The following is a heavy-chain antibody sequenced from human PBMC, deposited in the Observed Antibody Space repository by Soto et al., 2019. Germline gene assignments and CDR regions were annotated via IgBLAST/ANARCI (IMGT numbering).Heavy chain of an antibody. V-gene: IGHV3-30*18. CDR1: GFTFSSFG. CDR3: EKDRVGGTCYTPLAV. D-gene: IGHD3-16*02. CDR2: ITYDGSFQ. J-gene: IGHJ4*02. Sequence: PGGSLRLSCAASGFTFSSFGRHWVRQAPGKGLEWVAVITYDGSFQYFADSVKGRFTISRDNSKNTLSLHMNTLKPEDKAVSHCEKDRVGGTCYTPLAVWGQGTLVTVSS.